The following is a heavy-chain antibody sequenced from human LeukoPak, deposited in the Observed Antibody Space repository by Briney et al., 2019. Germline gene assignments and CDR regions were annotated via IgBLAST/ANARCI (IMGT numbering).Heavy chain of an antibody. Sequence: GGSLRLSCAASGFTFSSYAMSWVRQAPGKGLEWVSAISGSGGSTYYADSVKGRFTISRDNSKNTLYLQMNSLRADDTAVYYCAKVLMVRGVIIDYDYWGQGTLVTVSS. V-gene: IGHV3-23*01. CDR2: ISGSGGST. D-gene: IGHD3-10*01. J-gene: IGHJ4*02. CDR3: AKVLMVRGVIIDYDY. CDR1: GFTFSSYA.